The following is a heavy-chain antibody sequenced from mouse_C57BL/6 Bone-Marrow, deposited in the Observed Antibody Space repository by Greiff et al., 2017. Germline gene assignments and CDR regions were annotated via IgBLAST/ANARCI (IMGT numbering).Heavy chain of an antibody. V-gene: IGHV1-15*01. Sequence: VQLQQSGAELVRPGASVTLSCKASGYTFTDYEMHWVKQTPVHGLEWIGAIDPETGGTAYNQKFKGKAILTADKSSSTAYMELRSLTSEDSAVYYCTREAIYYGNSFDYWGQGTTLTVSS. CDR3: TREAIYYGNSFDY. D-gene: IGHD2-1*01. J-gene: IGHJ2*01. CDR1: GYTFTDYE. CDR2: IDPETGGT.